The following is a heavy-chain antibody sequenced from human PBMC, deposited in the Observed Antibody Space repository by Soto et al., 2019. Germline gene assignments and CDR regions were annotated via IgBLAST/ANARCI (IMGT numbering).Heavy chain of an antibody. V-gene: IGHV4-4*02. Sequence: QVQLQESGPGLVKPSGTLSLTCAVSDGSISSSNWWSWVRQPPGKGLEWIGEIYHSGSTNYNPSPKNRVTISGDKSKNQFSLKLRSVTAADTAVYYCARREDTAPFDYWGQGTLVTVSS. CDR2: IYHSGST. CDR1: DGSISSSNW. J-gene: IGHJ4*02. D-gene: IGHD5-18*01. CDR3: ARREDTAPFDY.